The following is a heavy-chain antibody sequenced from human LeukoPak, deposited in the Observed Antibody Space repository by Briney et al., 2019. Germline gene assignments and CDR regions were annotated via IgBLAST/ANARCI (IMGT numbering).Heavy chain of an antibody. CDR2: IKSIAGGGTT. V-gene: IGHV3-15*01. CDR1: GFTFSDAW. CDR3: SWSGLNYFAS. D-gene: IGHD3-3*01. Sequence: PGGSLRLSCAASGFTFSDAWMSWVRQAPGKGLEWVGRIKSIAGGGTTDYAAPVKGRFIISRDDSRKTVFLQMSSLKTEDTSLYYCSWSGLNYFASWGQGTLVTVSS. J-gene: IGHJ4*02.